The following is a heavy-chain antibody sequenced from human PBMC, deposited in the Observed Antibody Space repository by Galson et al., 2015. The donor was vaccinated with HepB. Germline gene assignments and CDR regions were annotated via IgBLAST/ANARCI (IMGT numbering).Heavy chain of an antibody. D-gene: IGHD6-25*01. CDR3: ARLPDTYSSGSTGAFDI. CDR1: GYTFTSYA. Sequence: SVKVSCKASGYTFTSYAMHWVRQAPGQRLEWMGWINAGNGNTKYSQKFQGRVTITRDTSASTAYMELSSLRSEDTAVYYCARLPDTYSSGSTGAFDIWGHGTMVTVSS. V-gene: IGHV1-3*01. J-gene: IGHJ3*02. CDR2: INAGNGNT.